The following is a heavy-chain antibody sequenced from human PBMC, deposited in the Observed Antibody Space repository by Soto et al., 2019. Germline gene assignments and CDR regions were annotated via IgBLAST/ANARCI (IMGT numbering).Heavy chain of an antibody. Sequence: QVQLQESGPGLVKPSQTLSLTCTVSGGSISSCDYYWSWIRQPPGKGLEWIGYIYYSGSTYYNPSLESRVTISVDPSNNQFSLKLSSVTAADTAVYYCARAQGSGFLVSWGQGTLVTVSS. CDR2: IYYSGST. J-gene: IGHJ4*02. V-gene: IGHV4-30-4*01. CDR3: ARAQGSGFLVS. D-gene: IGHD3-10*01. CDR1: GGSISSCDYY.